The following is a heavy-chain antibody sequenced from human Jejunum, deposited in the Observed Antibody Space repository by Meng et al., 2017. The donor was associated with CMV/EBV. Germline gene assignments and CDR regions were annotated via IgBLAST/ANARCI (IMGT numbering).Heavy chain of an antibody. V-gene: IGHV3-15*01. J-gene: IGHJ2*01. Sequence: SGFPFSNAWMVWVRQAPGKGLEWVGRIKSKKDGEATGYVAPVNGRFTISRVDSENTVFLQMNSLKTEDTAVYYCAKGHPTSGWVFDLWGPGTLVTVSS. CDR2: IKSKKDGEAT. D-gene: IGHD6-19*01. CDR3: AKGHPTSGWVFDL. CDR1: GFPFSNAW.